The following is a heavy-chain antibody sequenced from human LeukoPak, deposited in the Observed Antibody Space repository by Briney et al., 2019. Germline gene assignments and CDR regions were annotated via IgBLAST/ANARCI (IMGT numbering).Heavy chain of an antibody. Sequence: GRSLRLSCAASGFTFSIFGMHWVRQAPGKGLEGVALISHTGNNRYYADSVQGRFSISRDNSKNTMYLHMDSLRAEDTAVYYCAAGYSSRWRNLIDYWGQGTLVTVSS. J-gene: IGHJ4*02. D-gene: IGHD6-19*01. CDR3: AAGYSSRWRNLIDY. CDR2: ISHTGNNR. V-gene: IGHV3-30*03. CDR1: GFTFSIFG.